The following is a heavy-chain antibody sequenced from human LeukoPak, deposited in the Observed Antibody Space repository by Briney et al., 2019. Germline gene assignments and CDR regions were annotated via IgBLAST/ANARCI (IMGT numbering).Heavy chain of an antibody. D-gene: IGHD1-26*01. CDR1: GFTFSNYG. CDR2: IRDDGSNK. J-gene: IGHJ4*02. Sequence: GGSLRLSWAATGFTFSNYGMHLVRQAPGKGLEWVAFIRDDGSNKYYADSVKGRFTISRDNSKNTLYLQMNSLRAEDTAVYYCAKFQLTLVGDTPFDYWGQGTLVTVSS. CDR3: AKFQLTLVGDTPFDY. V-gene: IGHV3-30*02.